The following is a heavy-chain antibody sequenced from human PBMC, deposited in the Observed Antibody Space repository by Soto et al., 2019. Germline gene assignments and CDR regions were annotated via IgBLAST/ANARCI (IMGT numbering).Heavy chain of an antibody. J-gene: IGHJ4*02. V-gene: IGHV3-33*01. CDR3: ARDDDYGDKGLDY. CDR2: IGSDGRRD. CDR1: GFTFGRHG. Sequence: QVQLVESGGGVVQPGGSLRLSCAASGFTFGRHGMHWVRQAPGKGLEWVAVIGSDGRRDSYADSVKGRFTISRDNGQNTLYLQVNSLRAEDTAVYYCARDDDYGDKGLDYWGQGTLVTVSS. D-gene: IGHD4-17*01.